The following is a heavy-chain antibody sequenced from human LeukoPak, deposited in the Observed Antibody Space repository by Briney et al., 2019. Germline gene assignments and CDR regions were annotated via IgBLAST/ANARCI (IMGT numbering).Heavy chain of an antibody. CDR3: ARLDAREDDAFDM. D-gene: IGHD1-26*01. J-gene: IGHJ3*02. Sequence: GSLRLSCAASGFTFSSYAMSWVRQAPGKGLEWIGYIYYSGSTNYNPSLRSRVTISLDTSKNQFSLKLSSVTAAGTAVYYCARLDAREDDAFDMWGQGTMVTVSS. V-gene: IGHV4-59*08. CDR2: IYYSGST. CDR1: GFTFSSYA.